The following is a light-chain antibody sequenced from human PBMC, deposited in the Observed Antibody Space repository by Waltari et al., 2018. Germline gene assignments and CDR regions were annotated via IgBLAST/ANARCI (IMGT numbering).Light chain of an antibody. CDR3: MQTRQSPQT. CDR1: QGLLDRNGYSY. CDR2: LAS. Sequence: DVVMTQSPLSLAVTPGEPASMSCRSNQGLLDRNGYSYLDWYLQRPGQSPQLLIYLASTRASGVPDRFSGSGSGAAFTLKISRVEAEDVGVYYCMQTRQSPQTFGQGTKVDIK. V-gene: IGKV2-28*01. J-gene: IGKJ1*01.